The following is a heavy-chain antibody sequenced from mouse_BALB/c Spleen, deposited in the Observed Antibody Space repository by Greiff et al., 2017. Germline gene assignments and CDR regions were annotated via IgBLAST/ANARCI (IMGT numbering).Heavy chain of an antibody. CDR2: IWAGGST. D-gene: IGHD2-10*02. J-gene: IGHJ4*01. Sequence: QVQLKESGPGLVAPSQSLSITCTVSGFSLTSYGVHWVRQPPGKGLEWLGVIWAGGSTNYNSALMSRLSISKDNSKSQVFLKMNSLQTDDTAMYYCAREGRKYGNLYAMDYWGQGTSVTVSS. V-gene: IGHV2-9*02. CDR1: GFSLTSYG. CDR3: AREGRKYGNLYAMDY.